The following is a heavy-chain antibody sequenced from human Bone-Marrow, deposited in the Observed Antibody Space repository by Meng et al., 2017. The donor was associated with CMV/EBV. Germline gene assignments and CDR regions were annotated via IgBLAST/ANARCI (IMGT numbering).Heavy chain of an antibody. Sequence: CAASGFTFSSYAMTWVRRAPGKGLEWVSSINGRGRVTYYADSVKGRFTISRDNSRNTLFLQINSLRAEDTAVYHCAKGDSYYDFGLESWGQGSLVTVSS. V-gene: IGHV3-23*01. D-gene: IGHD3-22*01. J-gene: IGHJ5*02. CDR2: INGRGRVT. CDR3: AKGDSYYDFGLES. CDR1: GFTFSSYA.